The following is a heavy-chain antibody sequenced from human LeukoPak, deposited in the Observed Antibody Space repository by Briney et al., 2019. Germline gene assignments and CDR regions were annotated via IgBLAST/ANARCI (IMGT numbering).Heavy chain of an antibody. V-gene: IGHV3-48*04. CDR2: ISSSGSTI. CDR1: GFTFSTYN. Sequence: GGSLRLSCAASGFTFSTYNMNWVRQAPGKGLGWVSYISSSGSTIYYADSVKGRFTISRDNAKNSLYLQMNSLRAEDTAVYYCAELGITMIGGVWGKGTTVTISS. CDR3: AELGITMIGGV. J-gene: IGHJ6*04. D-gene: IGHD3-10*02.